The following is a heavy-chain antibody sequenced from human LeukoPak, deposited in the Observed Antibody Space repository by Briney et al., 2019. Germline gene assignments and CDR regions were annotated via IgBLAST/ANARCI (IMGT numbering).Heavy chain of an antibody. CDR2: INPISGGT. CDR3: ATQGYYDILTGYPYYCYYGMDG. D-gene: IGHD3-9*01. V-gene: IGHV1-2*02. Sequence: SVTVSCKASGYTFTGYYMHWVRPAPGRGLEWMGWINPISGGTNYAQKFQGRATMTRDTSISTAYMELSRLRSDDTAVYYCATQGYYDILTGYPYYCYYGMDGWGQGRTVSVSS. CDR1: GYTFTGYY. J-gene: IGHJ6*01.